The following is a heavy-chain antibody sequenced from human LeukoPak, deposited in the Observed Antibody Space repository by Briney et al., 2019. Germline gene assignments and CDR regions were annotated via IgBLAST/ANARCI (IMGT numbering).Heavy chain of an antibody. CDR1: GGSFSSYY. J-gene: IGHJ4*02. CDR2: IYTSGST. Sequence: SETLSLTCAVYGGSFSSYYWSWIRQPAGKGLEWIGRIYTSGSTNYNASLKSRVSMSVDTSKNQFSLKLCSVTAADAAVFYCARENSGSYREFDYWGQGTLVTVSS. CDR3: ARENSGSYREFDY. D-gene: IGHD1-26*01. V-gene: IGHV4-4*07.